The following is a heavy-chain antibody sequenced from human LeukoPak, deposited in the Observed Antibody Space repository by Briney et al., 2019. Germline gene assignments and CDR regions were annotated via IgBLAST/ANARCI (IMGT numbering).Heavy chain of an antibody. CDR3: ARDFGYSRGEYYFDY. Sequence: ASVKVSCKASGYTFTSYGISWVRQAPGQGLEWMGGIIPIFGTANYAQKFQGRVTITADESTSTAYMELSSLRSEDTAVYYCARDFGYSRGEYYFDYWGQGTLVTVSS. CDR1: GYTFTSYG. D-gene: IGHD3-22*01. J-gene: IGHJ4*02. V-gene: IGHV1-69*13. CDR2: IIPIFGTA.